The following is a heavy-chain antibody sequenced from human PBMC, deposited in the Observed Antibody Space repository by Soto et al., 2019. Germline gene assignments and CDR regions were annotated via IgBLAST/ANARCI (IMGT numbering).Heavy chain of an antibody. CDR1: GGTFSSYA. J-gene: IGHJ5*02. Sequence: QVQLVQSGAEVKKPGSSVKVSCKASGGTFSSYAISWVRQAPGQGLEWMGGIIPIFGTANYAQKFQGRVTITADESTSTAYMELSSLRSEDTAVYYCAREAGDIVVVVAAKGWFDPWGQGTLVTXSS. V-gene: IGHV1-69*01. CDR3: AREAGDIVVVVAAKGWFDP. CDR2: IIPIFGTA. D-gene: IGHD2-15*01.